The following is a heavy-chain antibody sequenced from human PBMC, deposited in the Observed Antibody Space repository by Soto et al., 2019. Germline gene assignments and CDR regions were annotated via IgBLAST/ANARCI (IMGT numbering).Heavy chain of an antibody. J-gene: IGHJ3*02. Sequence: GGSLRLSCAASGFTVSSNYMSWVRQAPGKGLEWVSVIYSGGSTYYADSVKGRFTISRDNSKNTLYLQMNSLRAEDTAVYYCARDRSGYYRSDDAFDIWGQGTMVTVSS. D-gene: IGHD3-3*01. CDR1: GFTVSSNY. CDR2: IYSGGST. V-gene: IGHV3-53*01. CDR3: ARDRSGYYRSDDAFDI.